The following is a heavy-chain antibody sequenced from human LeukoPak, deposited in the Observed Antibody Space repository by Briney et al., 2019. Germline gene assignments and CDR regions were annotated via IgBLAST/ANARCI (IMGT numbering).Heavy chain of an antibody. CDR2: ISGSGGST. D-gene: IGHD3-3*01. Sequence: GGSLRLSCAASGFTFSSYAMSWVRQAPGKGLEWVSAISGSGGSTYYADSVKGRFTISRDNSKNTLYLQMNSLRAEDTAVYYCAKANYYDFWSGCYPIDYWGQGTLVTVSS. CDR3: AKANYYDFWSGCYPIDY. J-gene: IGHJ4*02. CDR1: GFTFSSYA. V-gene: IGHV3-23*01.